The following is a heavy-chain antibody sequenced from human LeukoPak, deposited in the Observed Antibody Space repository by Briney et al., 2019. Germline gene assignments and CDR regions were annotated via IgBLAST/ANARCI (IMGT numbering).Heavy chain of an antibody. J-gene: IGHJ5*02. CDR2: ISAYNGDT. Sequence: ASVKVSCKASGYTFTSYGVSWVRQAPGQGLGWMGWISAYNGDTSYAQKFQGRVTMTTDTSTSTAYMDLRSLRSDDTAMYYCARSAGGSRRFDPWGQGTLVTVSS. CDR3: ARSAGGSRRFDP. D-gene: IGHD1-26*01. CDR1: GYTFTSYG. V-gene: IGHV1-18*01.